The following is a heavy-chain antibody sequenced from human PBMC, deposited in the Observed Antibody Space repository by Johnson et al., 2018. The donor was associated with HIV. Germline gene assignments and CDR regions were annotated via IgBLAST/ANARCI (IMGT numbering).Heavy chain of an antibody. CDR1: GFTFDDYA. J-gene: IGHJ3*02. CDR2: ISWNSGSV. D-gene: IGHD3-16*01. CDR3: VKDMRHNVWENYAIGAFDI. Sequence: EVQLVESGGGLVQPGRSLRLSCAASGFTFDDYAMHWVRQVPGKGLEWVSGISWNSGSVDYVDSVKGRFTISRDNAKNSLYLQMNSLKTEDTALYYCVKDMRHNVWENYAIGAFDIWGQGTMVTVSS. V-gene: IGHV3-9*01.